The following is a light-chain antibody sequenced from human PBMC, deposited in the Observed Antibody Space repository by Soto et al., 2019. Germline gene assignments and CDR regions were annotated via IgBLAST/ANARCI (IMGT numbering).Light chain of an antibody. CDR3: QQYNNWLS. V-gene: IGKV3-15*01. J-gene: IGKJ5*01. CDR1: QSVSSN. CDR2: YAS. Sequence: EIVLTQSPVTLSVSPGERATLSCRAIQSVSSNLAWYQQKPGQAPRLLISYASSRATGIPARFSGSGSGTDFTLTISSLQSEDYAVYYCQQYNNWLSFGQGTRLEIK.